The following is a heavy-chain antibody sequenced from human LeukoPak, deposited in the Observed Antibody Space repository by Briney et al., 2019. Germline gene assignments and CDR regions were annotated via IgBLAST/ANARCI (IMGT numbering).Heavy chain of an antibody. D-gene: IGHD2-21*01. CDR3: ASNFRYCLDY. V-gene: IGHV4-4*02. CDR1: GDSISNDHW. CDR2: IHHSGST. J-gene: IGHJ4*02. Sequence: SGTLSLTCAVSGDSISNDHWWSWVRQPPGEGLEWIGEIHHSGSTNYNPSLKSRVTIPVDKSKNQFSLILTSLAAADTAVYYCASNFRYCLDYWGQGTLVTVSS.